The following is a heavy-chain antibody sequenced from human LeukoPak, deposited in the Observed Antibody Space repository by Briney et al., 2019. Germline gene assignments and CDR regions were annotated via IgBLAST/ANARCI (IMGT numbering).Heavy chain of an antibody. Sequence: GGTLRLSCAASGFTFRRYGMTWVRQAPGKGLEWVSAISGSGGSTFYGDGVKGRFTVSRDNSKNTLYLQMTSLRAEDTAVYYCARESGSRSYYYYMDVWGKGTTVTVSS. V-gene: IGHV3-23*01. CDR3: ARESGSRSYYYYMDV. CDR1: GFTFRRYG. J-gene: IGHJ6*03. CDR2: ISGSGGST. D-gene: IGHD2-2*01.